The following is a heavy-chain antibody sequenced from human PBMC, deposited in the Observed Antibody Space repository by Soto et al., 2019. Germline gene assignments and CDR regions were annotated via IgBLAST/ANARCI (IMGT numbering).Heavy chain of an antibody. CDR2: VYHTGNA. J-gene: IGHJ6*02. V-gene: IGHV4-30-2*01. D-gene: IGHD2-15*01. CDR3: GSTPFYYCRLKV. CDR1: AGSITTAGYS. Sequence: SETRSRTCSVSAGSITTAGYSWSWILQPPGKALERIGCVYHTGNAYPNPSSKCRVTISLDRSQNQFSLKMTSDTAAATALQDSGSTPFYYCRLKVWGQRTTVIVCS.